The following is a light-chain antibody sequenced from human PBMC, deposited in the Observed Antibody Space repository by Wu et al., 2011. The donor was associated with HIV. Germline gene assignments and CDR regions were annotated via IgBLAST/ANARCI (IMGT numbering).Light chain of an antibody. V-gene: IGKV3D-20*02. Sequence: DILLTQSPGTLSLSPGERATLSCRASQSVTSNYLAWYQQKPGQAPRLLIYATSNRATGIPDRISGSGSGTLFTLTISRLEPEDFAVYYCQQSDNGPLTFGQGTRLEIK. CDR1: QSVTSNY. J-gene: IGKJ5*01. CDR2: ATS. CDR3: QQSDNGPLT.